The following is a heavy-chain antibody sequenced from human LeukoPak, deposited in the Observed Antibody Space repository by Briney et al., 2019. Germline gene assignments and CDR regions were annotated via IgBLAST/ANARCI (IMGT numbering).Heavy chain of an antibody. V-gene: IGHV3-7*01. Sequence: PGGSLRLSCATSGFTFSNYWMSWVRQAPGKGLEWVVNIKGDGSEKNYVDSVKGRFPISRDNSRNSLYVQMNSLRVEDTAVYYCARDWASIGGTGRALDYWGQGILVTVSS. CDR2: IKGDGSEK. CDR3: ARDWASIGGTGRALDY. D-gene: IGHD3/OR15-3a*01. CDR1: GFTFSNYW. J-gene: IGHJ4*02.